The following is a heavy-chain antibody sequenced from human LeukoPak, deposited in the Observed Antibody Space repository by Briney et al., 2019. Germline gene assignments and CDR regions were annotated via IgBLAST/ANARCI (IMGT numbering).Heavy chain of an antibody. Sequence: GASLQICCKGAGCIFTTYWIGWGRRLPGKGREWMGIFYPGDSDPRYSPSFPGQVTLSADKSISTAYLQCTSLKASDTAMYYCARVSHSGSYIDAFDIWGQGTMVTVSS. V-gene: IGHV5-51*01. J-gene: IGHJ3*02. D-gene: IGHD1-26*01. CDR3: ARVSHSGSYIDAFDI. CDR2: FYPGDSDP. CDR1: GCIFTTYW.